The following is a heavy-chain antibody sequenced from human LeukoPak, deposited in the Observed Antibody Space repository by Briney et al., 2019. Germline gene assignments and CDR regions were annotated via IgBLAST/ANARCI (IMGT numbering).Heavy chain of an antibody. CDR2: ISSSSSYI. CDR3: ARDLRDSSSWYWYYYYMDV. Sequence: NPGGSQRLSCAASGFTFSGYSMNWVRQAPGKGLEWVSSISSSSSYIYYADSVKGRFTISRDNAKNSLYLQMNSLRAEDTAVYYCARDLRDSSSWYWYYYYMDVWGKGTTVTVSS. D-gene: IGHD6-13*01. V-gene: IGHV3-21*01. CDR1: GFTFSGYS. J-gene: IGHJ6*03.